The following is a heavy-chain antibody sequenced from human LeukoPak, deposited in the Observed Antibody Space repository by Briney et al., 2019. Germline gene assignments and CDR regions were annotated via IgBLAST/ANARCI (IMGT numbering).Heavy chain of an antibody. V-gene: IGHV3-7*01. Sequence: PGGSLRLSCAAPGFTFSNYWMTWVRQAPGKGLEWVAHINQDGSEEHYMDSVKARFTISRDNAKNSLSLQMNSLRAEDTAVYYCVRDGGVSGYDLLDYWGRGTLVTVSS. J-gene: IGHJ4*02. D-gene: IGHD5-12*01. CDR3: VRDGGVSGYDLLDY. CDR1: GFTFSNYW. CDR2: INQDGSEE.